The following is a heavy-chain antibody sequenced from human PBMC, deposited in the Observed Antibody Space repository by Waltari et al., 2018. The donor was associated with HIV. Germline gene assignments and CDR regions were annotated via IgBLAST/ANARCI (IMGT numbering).Heavy chain of an antibody. J-gene: IGHJ6*03. Sequence: QVQLQESGPGLVKPSETLALTCAVSSHSISSGYYWGWIRQPPGRGLEWIGSIYHSGNTYYNPSLKSRVTISVDTSKNQFSLKLSSVTAADTAVYYCASMPSNYYYDYMDVWGKGTTVTVSS. CDR1: SHSISSGYY. D-gene: IGHD2-2*01. CDR2: IYHSGNT. V-gene: IGHV4-38-2*01. CDR3: ASMPSNYYYDYMDV.